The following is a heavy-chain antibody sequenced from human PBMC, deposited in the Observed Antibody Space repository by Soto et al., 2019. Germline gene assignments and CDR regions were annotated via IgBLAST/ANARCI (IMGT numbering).Heavy chain of an antibody. CDR3: ARVGELRYFALGY. CDR1: VYTFTSYD. J-gene: IGHJ4*02. V-gene: IGHV1-8*02. CDR2: MNPNSGNT. D-gene: IGHD3-9*01. Sequence: ASVKVSCKSSVYTFTSYDINWVRQATGQGLEWMGWMNPNSGNTGYAQKFQGRVTMTRNTSISTAYMELSSLRSEDTAVYYCARVGELRYFALGYWGQGTLVTVSS.